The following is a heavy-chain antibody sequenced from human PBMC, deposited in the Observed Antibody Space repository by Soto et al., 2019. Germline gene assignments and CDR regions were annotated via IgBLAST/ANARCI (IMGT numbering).Heavy chain of an antibody. Sequence: LSLTCSVSGGSISSGSNYWSWIRQHPEKGLEWIGYTYTSGASYYNPSLKSRVTILLDRSKNQFSLKLNSVTAADTAVYYCASRHSSPYFDYWGQGTLVTVS. CDR3: ASRHSSPYFDY. CDR2: TYTSGAS. V-gene: IGHV4-31*03. J-gene: IGHJ4*02. CDR1: GGSISSGSNY. D-gene: IGHD6-13*01.